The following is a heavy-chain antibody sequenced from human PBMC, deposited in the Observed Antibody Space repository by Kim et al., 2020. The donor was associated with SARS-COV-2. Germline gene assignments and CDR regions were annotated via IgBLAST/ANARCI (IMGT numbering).Heavy chain of an antibody. CDR1: GFIFSEYW. CDR2: IKKDGSEE. CDR3: ARRSGLEY. V-gene: IGHV3-7*03. J-gene: IGHJ4*02. D-gene: IGHD3-3*01. Sequence: GGSLRLSCAASGFIFSEYWMNWVRQAPGKGLELVANIKKDGSEEHYADSVKGRFSISRDNAKNSLYLQMNSLRVEDTAVYYCARRSGLEYWGQGTLVTVSS.